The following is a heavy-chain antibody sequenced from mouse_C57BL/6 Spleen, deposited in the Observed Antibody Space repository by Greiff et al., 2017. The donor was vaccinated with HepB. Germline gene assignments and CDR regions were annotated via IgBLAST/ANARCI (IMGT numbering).Heavy chain of an antibody. Sequence: VQLQQPGAELVKPGASVKMSCKASGYTFTSYWITWVKQRPGQGLEWIGDIYPGSGSTNYNEKFKSKATLTVDTSSSTAYMQLSSLTSEDSAVYYCARKGTTVVALDYWGQGTTLTVSS. CDR3: ARKGTTVVALDY. CDR1: GYTFTSYW. D-gene: IGHD1-1*01. J-gene: IGHJ2*01. CDR2: IYPGSGST. V-gene: IGHV1-55*01.